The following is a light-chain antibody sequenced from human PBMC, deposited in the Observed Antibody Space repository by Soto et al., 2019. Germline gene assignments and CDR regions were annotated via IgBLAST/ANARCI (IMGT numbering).Light chain of an antibody. CDR2: EVN. Sequence: QSALTQPPSASGSPGQSVAISCTGTSSDVGGYNYVSWYQQHPGKAPKLMIYEVNKRPSGVPDRFSGSKSGNTASLTVSGLQAEDEADYYCSSYAGSSNVFGTETKV. CDR3: SSYAGSSNV. V-gene: IGLV2-8*01. CDR1: SSDVGGYNY. J-gene: IGLJ1*01.